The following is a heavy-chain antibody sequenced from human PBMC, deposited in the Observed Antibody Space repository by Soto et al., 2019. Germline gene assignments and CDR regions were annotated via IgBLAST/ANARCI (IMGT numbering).Heavy chain of an antibody. CDR2: LSSSGSTI. Sequence: QVQLVESGGGLVKPGGSLRLSSAASGFTFNDSYMSWIRQAPGKGLEWTSYLSSSGSTINYADSVKGRVTISRDNAKNAPLLPMHSPRAPGPAVYFCARGTDRGSIAAGRALAMWGQGKIVTVSS. D-gene: IGHD6-6*01. CDR3: ARGTDRGSIAAGRALAM. J-gene: IGHJ3*01. V-gene: IGHV3-11*01. CDR1: GFTFNDSY.